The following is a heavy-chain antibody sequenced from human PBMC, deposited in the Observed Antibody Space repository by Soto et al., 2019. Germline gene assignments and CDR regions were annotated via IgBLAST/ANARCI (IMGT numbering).Heavy chain of an antibody. J-gene: IGHJ6*02. CDR1: GFTFSSYG. CDR2: ISYDGSNK. Sequence: GGSLRLSCAASGFTFSSYGMHWVRQAPGKGLEWVAVISYDGSNKYYADSVKGRFTISRDNSKNTLYLQMNSLRAEDTAVYYCAKADIVATIYYYYGMDVWGQGTTVTVSS. CDR3: AKADIVATIYYYYGMDV. D-gene: IGHD5-12*01. V-gene: IGHV3-30*18.